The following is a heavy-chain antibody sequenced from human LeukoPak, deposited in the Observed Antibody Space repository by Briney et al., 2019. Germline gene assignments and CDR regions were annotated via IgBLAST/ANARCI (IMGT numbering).Heavy chain of an antibody. J-gene: IGHJ6*03. D-gene: IGHD2/OR15-2a*01. V-gene: IGHV3-21*01. CDR2: ISSSSSYI. Sequence: GGSLRLSCAASGFTFSSYSMNWVRQAPGKGLEWVSSISSSSSYIYYADSVKGRFTISRDNAKNSLYLQMNSLRAEDTAVYYCGKVPCSTTNCYSYYMDVWAKGTTVTVSS. CDR3: GKVPCSTTNCYSYYMDV. CDR1: GFTFSSYS.